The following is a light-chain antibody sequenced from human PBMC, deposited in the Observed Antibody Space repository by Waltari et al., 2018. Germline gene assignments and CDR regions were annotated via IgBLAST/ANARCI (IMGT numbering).Light chain of an antibody. V-gene: IGLV1-47*01. CDR3: AAWDDSLSGRV. J-gene: IGLJ3*02. CDR2: SDN. Sequence: QSVLTQPPSASGTPGQRVTVSCSGSSSNIGGHYVTWFQQLPGTAPNVLIYSDNQRPSGIPDRFSGSKSGTSASLAIGGLRSEDEADYYCAAWDDSLSGRVFGGGTKLTVL. CDR1: SSNIGGHY.